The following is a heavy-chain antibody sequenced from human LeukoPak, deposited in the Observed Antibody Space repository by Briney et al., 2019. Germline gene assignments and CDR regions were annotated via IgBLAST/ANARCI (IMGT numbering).Heavy chain of an antibody. CDR3: ARGPGSSGGAYVGDY. Sequence: PGGSPRLSCAASGFTFSYHWMHWVRQVPGKGPVWVSRIDGGGSSISYADSVKGRFSISRDNGKSNLYLHMNSLRVEDTGVYYCARGPGSSGGAYVGDYWGHGSLVTVSS. J-gene: IGHJ4*01. CDR1: GFTFSYHW. D-gene: IGHD3-22*01. CDR2: IDGGGSSI. V-gene: IGHV3-74*01.